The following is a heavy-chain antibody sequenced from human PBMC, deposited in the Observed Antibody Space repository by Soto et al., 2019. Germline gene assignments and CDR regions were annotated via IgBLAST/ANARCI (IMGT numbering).Heavy chain of an antibody. J-gene: IGHJ6*02. CDR2: IYSGGST. D-gene: IGHD3-22*01. CDR1: GFTVSSNY. CDR3: ARDSDYYDSSGYPIYYGMDV. Sequence: SLRLSCAASGFTVSSNYMSWVRQAPGKGLEWVSVIYSGGSTYYADSVKGRFTISRDNSKNTLYLQMNSLRAEDTAVYYCARDSDYYDSSGYPIYYGMDVWGQGTTVTV. V-gene: IGHV3-53*01.